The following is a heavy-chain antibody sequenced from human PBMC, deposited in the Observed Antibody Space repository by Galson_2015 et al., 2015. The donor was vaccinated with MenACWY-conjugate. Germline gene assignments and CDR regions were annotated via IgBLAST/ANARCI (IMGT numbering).Heavy chain of an antibody. CDR2: ISATGGSR. J-gene: IGHJ4*02. D-gene: IGHD3-10*01. CDR3: AKGLTLFRGVIITWAFDF. Sequence: SLRLSCAASGFTFNKIDMSWVRQTPGKGLEWVSSISATGGSRFYADSVKGRLNISRDNSKNTLGLQMDSLRVEDTAIYYCAKGLTLFRGVIITWAFDFWGQGSLVTVSS. CDR1: GFTFNKID. V-gene: IGHV3-23*01.